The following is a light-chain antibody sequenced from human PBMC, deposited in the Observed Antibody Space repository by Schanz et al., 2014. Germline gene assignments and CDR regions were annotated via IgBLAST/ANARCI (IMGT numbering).Light chain of an antibody. J-gene: IGKJ4*01. Sequence: DIQMTQSPSSLSASVGDRVTITCRASQNISNYLNWYQRNPGKAPKLLIYAASSLQSGVPSRFSGSGSGTDFTLTISSLQPEDFATYYCQQANSFPFTFGGGTKVEIK. V-gene: IGKV1-39*01. CDR3: QQANSFPFT. CDR2: AAS. CDR1: QNISNY.